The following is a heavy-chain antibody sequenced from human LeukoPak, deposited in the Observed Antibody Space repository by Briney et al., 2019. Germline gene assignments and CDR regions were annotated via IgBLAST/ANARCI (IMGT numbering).Heavy chain of an antibody. CDR1: GFTFSDYY. Sequence: PGGSLRLSRAASGFTFSDYYMNWIRQAPGRGLEWISYISSSSDYTTYADSVKGRFTISRDNSKNSLYLQMNSLRAEDSAVYYCARDPPGDGGVTLDYWGQGTLVTVSS. CDR2: ISSSSDYT. CDR3: ARDPPGDGGVTLDY. V-gene: IGHV3-11*05. D-gene: IGHD2-8*02. J-gene: IGHJ4*02.